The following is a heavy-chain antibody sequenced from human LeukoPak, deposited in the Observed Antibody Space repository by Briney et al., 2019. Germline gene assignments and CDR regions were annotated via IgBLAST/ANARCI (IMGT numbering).Heavy chain of an antibody. D-gene: IGHD1-26*01. J-gene: IGHJ4*02. CDR1: GFSFSNSY. V-gene: IGHV3-11*04. CDR2: ISGSGSDI. CDR3: ARATGSSSLNFDH. Sequence: GGSLRLSCVVSGFSFSNSYMTWIRQTPGKGLESLAYISGSGSDIYYADSVKGRFTISRDNAKNSLYLQMNSLRAEDTAVYYCARATGSSSLNFDHWGQGTLVTVSS.